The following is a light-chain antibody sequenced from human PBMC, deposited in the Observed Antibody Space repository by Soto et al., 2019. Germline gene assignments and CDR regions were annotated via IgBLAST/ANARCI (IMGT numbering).Light chain of an antibody. Sequence: QSVLTQPPSASGSPGQSVTISCTGTSSDVGAYNYVSWYQQHPGKAPKLMIYEVTKRPSGVPDRFSGSKSGNAASLTVSGLQAEDEAGYYCCSYAGSNTHYVFGTGTKVTVL. CDR3: CSYAGSNTHYV. CDR2: EVT. J-gene: IGLJ1*01. CDR1: SSDVGAYNY. V-gene: IGLV2-8*01.